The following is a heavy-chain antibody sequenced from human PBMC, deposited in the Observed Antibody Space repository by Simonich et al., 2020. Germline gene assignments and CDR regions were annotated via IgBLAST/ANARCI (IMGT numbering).Heavy chain of an antibody. CDR1: GFTFSSYW. J-gene: IGHJ6*03. D-gene: IGHD7-27*01. CDR3: ARDGLGTAYYYYMDV. V-gene: IGHV3-7*01. Sequence: EVQLVESGGGLVQPGGSLRLSCAASGFTFSSYWMSWVRQAPGEGLEWVANIKQGGSGKYEVDSVKGRFTISRDNAKNSLYLQMNSLRAEDTAVYYCARDGLGTAYYYYMDVWGKGTTVTVSS. CDR2: IKQGGSGK.